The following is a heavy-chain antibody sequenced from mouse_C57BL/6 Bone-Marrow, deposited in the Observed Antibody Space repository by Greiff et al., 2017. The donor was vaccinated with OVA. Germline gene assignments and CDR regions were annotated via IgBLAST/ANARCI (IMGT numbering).Heavy chain of an antibody. CDR3: ARCWYFDV. CDR1: GYAFTNYL. Sequence: VHLVESGAELVRPGTSVKVSCKASGYAFTNYLIEWVKQRPGQGLEWIGVINPGSGGTNYNEKFKGKATLTADKSYSTAYMQLSSLTSEDSAVYFCARCWYFDVWGTGTTVTVSS. V-gene: IGHV1-54*01. CDR2: INPGSGGT. J-gene: IGHJ1*03.